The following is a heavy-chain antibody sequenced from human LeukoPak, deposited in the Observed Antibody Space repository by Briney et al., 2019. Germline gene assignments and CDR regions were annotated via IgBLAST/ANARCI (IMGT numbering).Heavy chain of an antibody. CDR2: ISSNGGST. CDR3: AREGEVPAAFDY. V-gene: IGHV3-64*01. D-gene: IGHD2-2*01. J-gene: IGHJ4*02. CDR1: GFTFSNYA. Sequence: GGYLRLSCAASGFTFSNYAMHWVRQAPGKGLEYVSAISSNGGSTYYANSVKGRFTISRDNSKNTLYLQMGSLRAEDMAVYYCAREGEVPAAFDYWGQGTLVTVSS.